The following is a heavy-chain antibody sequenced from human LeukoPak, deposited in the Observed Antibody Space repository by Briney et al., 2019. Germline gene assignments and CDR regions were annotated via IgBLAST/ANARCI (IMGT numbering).Heavy chain of an antibody. V-gene: IGHV3-30*01. D-gene: IGHD1-26*01. Sequence: GGSLRLSCAASVFTLSSYAMHWGRQAPGKGREWGALISYDGSNEYYADSVKGRFTISRDNSKNTLYLQMNTLRAEDAAIYYCTRGRGSYAPDDWGRVTLVTVSS. CDR2: ISYDGSNE. CDR1: VFTLSSYA. J-gene: IGHJ4*02. CDR3: TRGRGSYAPDD.